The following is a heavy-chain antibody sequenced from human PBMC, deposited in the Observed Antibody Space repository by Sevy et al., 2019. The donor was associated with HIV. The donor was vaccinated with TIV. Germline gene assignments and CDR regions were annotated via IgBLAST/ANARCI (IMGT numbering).Heavy chain of an antibody. Sequence: GGSLRLSCVASRFRFSDYAMSLVRQAPGKGLECVSTVSSSDNSIYYADSVKGRFTISRDNSKNTVYLQMHSLRAEDTAVYYCAKGGILTVHDYWGQGTLVTVSS. D-gene: IGHD3-9*01. V-gene: IGHV3-23*01. CDR2: VSSSDNSI. J-gene: IGHJ4*02. CDR1: RFRFSDYA. CDR3: AKGGILTVHDY.